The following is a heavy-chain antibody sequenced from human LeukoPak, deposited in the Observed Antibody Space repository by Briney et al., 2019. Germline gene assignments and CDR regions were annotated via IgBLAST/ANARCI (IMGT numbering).Heavy chain of an antibody. D-gene: IGHD3-22*01. CDR3: AVINYYDSSGYYLGAVTGYFQH. CDR1: GGSISSSSYY. Sequence: NPSETLSLTCTVSGGSISSSSYYWGWIRQPPGKGLEWIGSIYYSGSTYYNPSLKSRVTISVDTSKNQFSLKLSSVTAADTAVYYCAVINYYDSSGYYLGAVTGYFQHWGQGTLVTVSS. CDR2: IYYSGST. J-gene: IGHJ1*01. V-gene: IGHV4-39*01.